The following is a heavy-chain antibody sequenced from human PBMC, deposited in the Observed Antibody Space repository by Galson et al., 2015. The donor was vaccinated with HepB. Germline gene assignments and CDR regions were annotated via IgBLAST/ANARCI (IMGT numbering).Heavy chain of an antibody. CDR1: TGYY. V-gene: IGHV1-2*04. D-gene: IGHD4-17*01. CDR3: ARVPYGDYYYGMDV. Sequence: TGYYMHWVRQAPGQGLEWMGWINPNSGGTNYAQKFQGWVTMTRDTSISTAYMELSRLRSDDTAVYYCARVPYGDYYYGMDVWGQGTTVTVSS. CDR2: INPNSGGT. J-gene: IGHJ6*02.